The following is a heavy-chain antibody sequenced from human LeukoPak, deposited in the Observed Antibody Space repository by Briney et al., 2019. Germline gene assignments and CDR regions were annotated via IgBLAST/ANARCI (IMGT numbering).Heavy chain of an antibody. CDR2: ISAYNGNT. J-gene: IGHJ6*02. D-gene: IGHD6-13*01. Sequence: ASVKVSCKASGYTFTSYGISWVRQAPGQGLEWMGWISAYNGNTNYAQKLQGRVTMTTYTSTSTAYMELRSLRSDDTAVYYCASPRIAAAGIYGMDVWGQGTTVTVSS. CDR1: GYTFTSYG. V-gene: IGHV1-18*01. CDR3: ASPRIAAAGIYGMDV.